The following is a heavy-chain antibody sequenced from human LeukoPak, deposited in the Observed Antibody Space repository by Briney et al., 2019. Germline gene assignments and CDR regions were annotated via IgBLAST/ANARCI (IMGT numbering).Heavy chain of an antibody. D-gene: IGHD1-26*01. Sequence: PGGSLRLSCAASGFTFSSYAMHWVRQAPGKGLEWVAVISYDGSNKYYADSVKGRFTISRDNSKNTLYLQMNSLRAEDTAVYYCARDKGIVGATGAFDIWGQGTMVTVSS. V-gene: IGHV3-30-3*01. CDR1: GFTFSSYA. CDR3: ARDKGIVGATGAFDI. J-gene: IGHJ3*02. CDR2: ISYDGSNK.